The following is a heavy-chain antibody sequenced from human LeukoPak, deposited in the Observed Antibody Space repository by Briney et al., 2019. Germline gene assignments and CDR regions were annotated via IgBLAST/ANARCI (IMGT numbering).Heavy chain of an antibody. Sequence: ASVKVSCKVSGYTLTELSMHWVLQAPGKGLEWMGGFDPEDGETIYAQKFQGRVTMTEDTSTDTAYMEVSSLRSEDTAVYYCATQYYGAFDYWGQGTLVTVSS. CDR2: FDPEDGET. V-gene: IGHV1-24*01. CDR1: GYTLTELS. D-gene: IGHD4-17*01. J-gene: IGHJ4*02. CDR3: ATQYYGAFDY.